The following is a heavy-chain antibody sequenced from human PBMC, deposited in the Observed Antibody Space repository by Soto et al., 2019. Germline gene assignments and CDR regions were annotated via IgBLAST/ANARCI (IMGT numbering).Heavy chain of an antibody. CDR1: GGSVSSDSYY. CDR2: IYYSGTT. Sequence: PSETLSLTCTVSGGSVSSDSYYWSWIRQPPGKGLEWIGFIYYSGTTNYNPSLKSRVMISLDTSKNQFSLKLSSVTAADTAIYYCARGPPPNWFDPWGQGTLVPVSS. J-gene: IGHJ5*02. V-gene: IGHV4-61*01. CDR3: ARGPPPNWFDP.